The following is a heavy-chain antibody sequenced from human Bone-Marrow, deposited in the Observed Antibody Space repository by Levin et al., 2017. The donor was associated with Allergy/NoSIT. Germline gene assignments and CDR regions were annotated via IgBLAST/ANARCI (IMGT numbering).Heavy chain of an antibody. CDR2: ISGSGGST. J-gene: IGHJ4*02. CDR3: AKDPPLYCSGGSCHNDY. V-gene: IGHV3-23*01. D-gene: IGHD2-15*01. Sequence: GESLKISCAASGFTFSSYAMSWVRQAPGKGLEWVSAISGSGGSTYYADSVKGRFTISRDNSKNTLYLQMNSLRAEDTAVYYCAKDPPLYCSGGSCHNDYWGQGTLVTVSS. CDR1: GFTFSSYA.